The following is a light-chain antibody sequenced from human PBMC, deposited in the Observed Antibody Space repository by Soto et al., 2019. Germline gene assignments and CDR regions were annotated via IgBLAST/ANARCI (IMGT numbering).Light chain of an antibody. J-gene: IGKJ1*01. CDR1: QSVSSSY. CDR2: GAS. Sequence: EIVLTQSPGTLSLSPGERATLSCRASQSVSSSYLAWYQQTPGQAPRLLIDGASSRAPGIPDRVRGSGSGTDFTLTSSRLEPEDVAVYYRQQNGSPPRTFGQGTKVEIK. CDR3: QQNGSPPRT. V-gene: IGKV3-20*01.